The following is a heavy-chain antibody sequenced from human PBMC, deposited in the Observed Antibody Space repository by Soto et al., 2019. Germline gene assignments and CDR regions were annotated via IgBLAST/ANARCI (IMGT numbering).Heavy chain of an antibody. CDR1: RFPFSTSS. CDR2: TSSTGV. V-gene: IGHV3-23*01. J-gene: IGHJ5*02. Sequence: PGGSLILACPASRFPFSTSSMNWVRPAPGKGLEWVSTTSSTGVYYTDSVKGRFTISRDNSKNTLYLQMDSLRVEDTALYYCAKLTSSWGQGERVTVS. CDR3: AKLTSS.